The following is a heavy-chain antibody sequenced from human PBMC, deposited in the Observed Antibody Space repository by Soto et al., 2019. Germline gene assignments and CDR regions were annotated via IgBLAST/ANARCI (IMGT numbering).Heavy chain of an antibody. CDR3: ARAGSYYDSSGYYASIFDY. CDR2: IYYSGTT. J-gene: IGHJ4*02. V-gene: IGHV4-59*13. CDR1: GGSISNYY. Sequence: QVQLQESGPGLVKPSETLSLTCTVSGGSISNYYWSWIRQSPGKGLEWIGYIYYSGTTNYNRSLKSRVTIPVHTSKSHFSVKLNSVAAADTAVYYCARAGSYYDSSGYYASIFDYWGQGTLVTVSS. D-gene: IGHD3-22*01.